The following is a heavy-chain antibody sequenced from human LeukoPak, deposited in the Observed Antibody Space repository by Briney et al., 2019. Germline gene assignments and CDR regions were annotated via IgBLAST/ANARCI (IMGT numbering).Heavy chain of an antibody. V-gene: IGHV3-23*01. J-gene: IGHJ6*03. CDR1: GFAFSSFA. CDR2: INGGGNTT. D-gene: IGHD6-19*01. CDR3: TKELHVAVSVADYYYFYMDV. Sequence: GGSLRLSCAASGFAFSSFAMGWVRQSPGKGREWLSTINGGGNTTFYADSVKGRFTISRDNSKNTLYLHMDSLRPDDTAIYYCTKELHVAVSVADYYYFYMDVWGRGTAVTVSS.